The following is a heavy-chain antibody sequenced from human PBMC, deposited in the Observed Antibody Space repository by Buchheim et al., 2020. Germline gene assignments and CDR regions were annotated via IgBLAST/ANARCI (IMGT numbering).Heavy chain of an antibody. CDR2: IYYSGST. J-gene: IGHJ4*02. Sequence: QVQLQESGPGLVKPSQTLSLTCTVSGGSISSGDYYWSWIRQPPGKGLEWIGYIYYSGSTYYNPSLKSRVTISEDTSKNQFSLKLSSVTAADTAVYYCARVGRGYRYYYDSSGGPVDYWGQGTL. CDR3: ARVGRGYRYYYDSSGGPVDY. V-gene: IGHV4-30-4*01. CDR1: GGSISSGDYY. D-gene: IGHD3-22*01.